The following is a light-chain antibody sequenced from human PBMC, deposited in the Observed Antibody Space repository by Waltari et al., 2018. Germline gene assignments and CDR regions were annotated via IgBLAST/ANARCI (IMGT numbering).Light chain of an antibody. J-gene: IGLJ2*01. CDR1: TRDIGGYKY. CDR2: EVT. CDR3: SSYRGTTALEI. V-gene: IGLV2-14*01. Sequence: QSDLTQPASVSGSPGQSITISCTGTTRDIGGYKYVSWYQHHPGKAHKLIIYEVTDRSSGVSDRSSGSKSGNTASLTIAGHQDEGEADYYCSSYRGTTALEIFGGGTKLTVL.